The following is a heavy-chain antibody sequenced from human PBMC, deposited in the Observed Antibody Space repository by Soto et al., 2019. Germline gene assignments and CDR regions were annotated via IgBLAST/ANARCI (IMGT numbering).Heavy chain of an antibody. CDR2: IWYDGSNK. J-gene: IGHJ1*01. CDR1: GFTFSSYG. V-gene: IGHV3-33*01. CDR3: ARKMGEYDSRTEYFQY. D-gene: IGHD3-22*01. Sequence: QVQLVESGGDVVQPGRSLRLSCAASGFTFSSYGMHWVRQAPGKGLEWVAVIWYDGSNKYYADSVKGRFTISRDNSKNTLNLQMNSLRAEDTAVYYCARKMGEYDSRTEYFQYWGQGTLVTVSS.